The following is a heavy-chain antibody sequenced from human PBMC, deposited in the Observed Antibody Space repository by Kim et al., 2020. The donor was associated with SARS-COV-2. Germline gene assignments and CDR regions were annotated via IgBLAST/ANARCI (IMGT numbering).Heavy chain of an antibody. CDR1: GFTVSSNY. CDR2: IYSGGST. D-gene: IGHD5-18*01. J-gene: IGHJ4*02. V-gene: IGHV3-66*01. Sequence: GGSLRLSCAASGFTVSSNYMSWVRQAPGKGLEWVSVIYSGGSTYYADSVKGRFTISRDNSKNTLYLQMNSLRAEDTAVYYCASFDGYSYGSVDYWGQGTLVAVSS. CDR3: ASFDGYSYGSVDY.